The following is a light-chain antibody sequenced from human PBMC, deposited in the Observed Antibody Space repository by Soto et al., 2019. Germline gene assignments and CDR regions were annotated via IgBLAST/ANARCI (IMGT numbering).Light chain of an antibody. CDR1: QSVSSNY. CDR2: GAS. Sequence: EIVLTQSPGTLSLSPGERATLSCRASQSVSSNYLAWYQFKVGQAPRLLIYGASNRPTGIPDRFSGSGSGTDFPLTISTLETEDSAVYFWQQYGGQPIFTFGPGTKLDIK. J-gene: IGKJ3*01. CDR3: QQYGGQPIFT. V-gene: IGKV3-20*01.